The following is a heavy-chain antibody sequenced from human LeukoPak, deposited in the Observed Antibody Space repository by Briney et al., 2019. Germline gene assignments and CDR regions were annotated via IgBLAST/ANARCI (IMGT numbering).Heavy chain of an antibody. CDR3: ARGHYGFDP. Sequence: SETLSLTCTVSGDSISSYYWSWIRQPPGKGLEWIGYIYYIGSTNYNPSLNGRVTVSVDTSKNQVSLKLTSVTAADTAVYYCARGHYGFDPWGQGTLVTVSS. CDR1: GDSISSYY. D-gene: IGHD3-16*01. J-gene: IGHJ5*02. CDR2: IYYIGST. V-gene: IGHV4-59*08.